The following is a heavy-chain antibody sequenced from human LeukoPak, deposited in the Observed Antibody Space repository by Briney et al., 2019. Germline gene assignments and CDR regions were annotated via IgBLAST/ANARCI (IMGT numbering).Heavy chain of an antibody. CDR2: IYSGGNT. D-gene: IGHD4-17*01. CDR3: ARDIRYGDYAGWFDP. J-gene: IGHJ5*02. Sequence: GGSLRLSCAASGFTVSSNYMSWVRQAPGKGLEWVSVIYSGGNTYYADSVKGRFTISRDNSKNTLYLQMNSLRAEDTAVYYCARDIRYGDYAGWFDPWGLGTLVTVSS. CDR1: GFTVSSNY. V-gene: IGHV3-66*01.